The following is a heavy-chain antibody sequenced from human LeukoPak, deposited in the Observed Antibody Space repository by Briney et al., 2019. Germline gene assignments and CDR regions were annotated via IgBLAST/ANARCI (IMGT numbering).Heavy chain of an antibody. D-gene: IGHD6-13*01. V-gene: IGHV4-39*01. Sequence: PSGTCSSPAPSLGGPISGGGYSWGGVPHPPGKGRGGMGGIYYSGSTYYNPSLKSRVTISVDTSKNQFSLKLSSVTAADTAVYYCARHDLAAAGTDYFDYWGQGTLVTVSS. CDR3: ARHDLAAAGTDYFDY. CDR2: IYYSGST. CDR1: GGPISGGGYS. J-gene: IGHJ4*02.